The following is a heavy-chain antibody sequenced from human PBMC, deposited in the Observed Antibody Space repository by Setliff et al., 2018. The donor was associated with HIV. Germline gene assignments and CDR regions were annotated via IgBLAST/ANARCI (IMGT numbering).Heavy chain of an antibody. CDR2: IYYSGST. CDR1: GVSISRYY. J-gene: IGHJ3*02. V-gene: IGHV4-59*01. CDR3: ARDDATAMVRGGAFDI. Sequence: SETLSLTCTVSGVSISRYYWTWIRQSPGKGLEWIGYIYYSGSTNYNPSLKSRVSISVDTSKNQFSLKLSSVTAADTAVYYCARDDATAMVRGGAFDIWGQGTMVTVSS. D-gene: IGHD3-10*01.